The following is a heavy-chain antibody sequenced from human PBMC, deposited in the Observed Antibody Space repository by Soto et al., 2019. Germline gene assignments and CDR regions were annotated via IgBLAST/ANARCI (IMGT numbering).Heavy chain of an antibody. CDR3: ARVRGDIVVVPAATPYYYYGMDV. CDR1: GYTFTSYG. Sequence: QVQLVQSGAEVKKPGASVKVSCKASGYTFTSYGISWVRQAPGQGLEWMGWISAYNGNTNYAQKLQGSVTMTTDTSAITDYMELRSLRSVDTTVYYCARVRGDIVVVPAATPYYYYGMDVWVQGTTVTVSS. D-gene: IGHD2-2*01. V-gene: IGHV1-18*01. J-gene: IGHJ6*01. CDR2: ISAYNGNT.